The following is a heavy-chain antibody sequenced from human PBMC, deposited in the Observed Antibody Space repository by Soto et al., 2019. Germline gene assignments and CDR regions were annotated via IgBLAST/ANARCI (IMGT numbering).Heavy chain of an antibody. Sequence: EVQLLESGGGLVQPGGSLRLSCAASGFTFSSYAMSWVRQAPGKGLEWVSAISGSGGSTYYADSVKGRFTISRDNSKNTLSLQMNSLRAEDTAVYYCANPYDILTGSDYFQHWGQGTLVTVSA. J-gene: IGHJ1*01. CDR2: ISGSGGST. D-gene: IGHD3-9*01. CDR1: GFTFSSYA. V-gene: IGHV3-23*01. CDR3: ANPYDILTGSDYFQH.